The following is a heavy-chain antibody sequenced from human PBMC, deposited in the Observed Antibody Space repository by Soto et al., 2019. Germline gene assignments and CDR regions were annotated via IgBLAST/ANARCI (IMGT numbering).Heavy chain of an antibody. CDR1: GFTFSSYG. V-gene: IGHV3-30*18. CDR2: ISYDGSDI. CDR3: AKSYTSTWTTFFES. Sequence: QPGGSLRLSCAASGFTFSSYGMHWVRQAPGKGLEWVAFISYDGSDIYYADSVKGRFTISRDNSENTLFLQMNSLRPEDAALYYCAKSYTSTWTTFFESWAQGTLVTVSS. J-gene: IGHJ4*02. D-gene: IGHD6-13*01.